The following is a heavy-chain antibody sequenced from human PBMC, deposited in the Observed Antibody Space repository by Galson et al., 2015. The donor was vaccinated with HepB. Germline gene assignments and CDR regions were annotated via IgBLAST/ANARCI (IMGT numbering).Heavy chain of an antibody. Sequence: SLRLSCAASGFTFSSYSMNWVRQAPGKGLEWVSSINSSSSYIYYADSVKGRFTISRDNAKNSLYLQMNSLRAEDTAVYYCARDLFYDILTGYYSNYYYYGMDVWGQGTTVTVSS. CDR1: GFTFSSYS. D-gene: IGHD3-9*01. J-gene: IGHJ6*02. V-gene: IGHV3-21*01. CDR3: ARDLFYDILTGYYSNYYYYGMDV. CDR2: INSSSSYI.